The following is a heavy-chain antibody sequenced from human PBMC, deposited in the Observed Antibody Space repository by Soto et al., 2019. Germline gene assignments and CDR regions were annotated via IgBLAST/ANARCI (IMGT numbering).Heavy chain of an antibody. D-gene: IGHD3-3*01. CDR1: GYTFTGYY. CDR3: ARDPEFFGVVTTYYYYYYGMDV. J-gene: IGHJ6*02. Sequence: QVQLVQSGAEVKKPGASVKVSCKASGYTFTGYYMHWVRQAPGQGLEWMGWINPNSGGTNYAQKFQGRVTMTRDTSISTAYMELSRLRSDDTAVYYCARDPEFFGVVTTYYYYYYGMDVWGQGTTVTVSS. CDR2: INPNSGGT. V-gene: IGHV1-2*02.